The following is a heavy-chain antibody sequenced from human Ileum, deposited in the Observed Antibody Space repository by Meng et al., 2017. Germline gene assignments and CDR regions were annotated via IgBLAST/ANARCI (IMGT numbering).Heavy chain of an antibody. D-gene: IGHD3-10*01. V-gene: IGHV4-4*07. Sequence: QVQLQESGPGLVKPSETLSLTCTVSGGSISGYFWSWIRQPAGKGLEWIGRLYTSGITNYNPSLKSRVTMSVDTSKSQFSLNLTSVTAADTAIYYCARDRFSSGSSNWFDPWGQGTLVTVSS. CDR1: GGSISGYF. J-gene: IGHJ5*02. CDR2: LYTSGIT. CDR3: ARDRFSSGSSNWFDP.